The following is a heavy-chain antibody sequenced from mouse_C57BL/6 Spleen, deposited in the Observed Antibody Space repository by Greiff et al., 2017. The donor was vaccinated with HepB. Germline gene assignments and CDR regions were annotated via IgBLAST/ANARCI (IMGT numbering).Heavy chain of an antibody. V-gene: IGHV5-17*01. CDR3: ARLRGDWYFDV. Sequence: VQLKESGGGLVKPGGSLKLSCAASGFTFSDYGMHWVRQAPEKGLEWVAYISSGSSTIYYADTVKGRFTIARDNAKNTLFLQMTSLGSEDTAMYYCARLRGDWYFDVWGTGTTVTVSS. CDR1: GFTFSDYG. CDR2: ISSGSSTI. J-gene: IGHJ1*03.